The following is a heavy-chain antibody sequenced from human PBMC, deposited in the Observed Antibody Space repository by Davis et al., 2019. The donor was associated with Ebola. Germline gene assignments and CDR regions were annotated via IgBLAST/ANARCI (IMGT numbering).Heavy chain of an antibody. J-gene: IGHJ4*02. CDR3: AREGGGWYHRLDY. V-gene: IGHV4-59*12. CDR1: GDSMSDYY. D-gene: IGHD6-19*01. Sequence: SETLSLTCTVSGDSMSDYYYNWIRQPPGRGLEWIGNIYYSGTTNLNPSLKSRVTISGDTSKNQFSLKLSSLTAADTAVYYCAREGGGWYHRLDYWGQGTPVTVSS. CDR2: IYYSGTT.